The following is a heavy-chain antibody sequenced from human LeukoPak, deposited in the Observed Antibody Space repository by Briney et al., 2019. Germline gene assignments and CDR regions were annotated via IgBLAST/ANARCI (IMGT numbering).Heavy chain of an antibody. CDR3: ARHGLGKNYDFWSGYSSWFDP. CDR1: GGSISSYY. J-gene: IGHJ5*02. D-gene: IGHD3-3*01. V-gene: IGHV4-59*08. CDR2: IYYSGST. Sequence: SETLSLTCTVSGGSISSYYWSWIRQPPGKGLEWIGYIYYSGSTNYNPSLKSRVTISVDTSKNQFSLKLSSVTAADTAVYYCARHGLGKNYDFWSGYSSWFDPWGQGTLVTVSS.